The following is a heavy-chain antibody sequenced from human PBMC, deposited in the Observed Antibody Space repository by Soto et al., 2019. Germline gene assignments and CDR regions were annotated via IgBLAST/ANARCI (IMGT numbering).Heavy chain of an antibody. J-gene: IGHJ4*02. D-gene: IGHD6-19*01. V-gene: IGHV3-7*01. CDR2: IKQDGSDK. CDR1: GFTFSNYW. CDR3: ASSDHSSIFDY. Sequence: EVQLVESGGGLVQPGGSLRLSCAASGFTFSNYWMSWIRQAPGKGLEWVANIKQDGSDKYYVDSVKGRFTISRDNAKNSLYLQMNSLRAEDTAVYFCASSDHSSIFDYWGQGALVTVSS.